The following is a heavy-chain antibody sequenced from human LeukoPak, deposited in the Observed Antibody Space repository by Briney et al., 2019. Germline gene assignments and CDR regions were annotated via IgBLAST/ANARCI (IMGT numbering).Heavy chain of an antibody. J-gene: IGHJ6*02. V-gene: IGHV3-33*01. CDR2: IWYDGSNK. CDR3: ARDRGLLWFGELFYGMDV. Sequence: GGSLRLSCAASGFTFSSYGMHWVRQAPGKGLEWVAVIWYDGSNKYYADSVKGRFTISRDNSKNTLYLQMNSLRAEDTAVYYCARDRGLLWFGELFYGMDVWGQGTTVTASS. D-gene: IGHD3-10*01. CDR1: GFTFSSYG.